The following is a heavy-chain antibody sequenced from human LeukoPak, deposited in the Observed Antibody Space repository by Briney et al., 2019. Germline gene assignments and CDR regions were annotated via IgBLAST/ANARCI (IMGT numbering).Heavy chain of an antibody. Sequence: ASVKVSCKASGYTFTGNYMHWVRQAPGQGLEWMGVINPSGTGTSYAQKFQGRITMSRDTSTSTVYMELSSLRSEDTAFYYCATDHSMANTAWWFDPWGQGTLVTVSS. V-gene: IGHV1-46*01. CDR3: ATDHSMANTAWWFDP. CDR1: GYTFTGNY. D-gene: IGHD5-24*01. J-gene: IGHJ5*02. CDR2: INPSGTGT.